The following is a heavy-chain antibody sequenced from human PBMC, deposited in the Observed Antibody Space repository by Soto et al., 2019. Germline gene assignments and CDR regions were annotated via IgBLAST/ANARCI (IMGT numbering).Heavy chain of an antibody. CDR1: GFTFSSYS. J-gene: IGHJ4*02. D-gene: IGHD4-17*01. CDR2: ISSSSGYI. Sequence: PGGSLRLSCAASGFTFSSYSMNWVRQAPGKGLEWVSSISSSSGYIYYADSVKGRFTISRDNAKNSLYLQMNSLRAEDTAVYYCARDLERSQYGDYVRESYYYWGQGALVTVSS. V-gene: IGHV3-21*01. CDR3: ARDLERSQYGDYVRESYYY.